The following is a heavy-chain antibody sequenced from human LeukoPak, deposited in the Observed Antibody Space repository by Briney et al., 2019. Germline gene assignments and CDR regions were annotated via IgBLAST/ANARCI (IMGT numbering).Heavy chain of an antibody. J-gene: IGHJ4*02. CDR2: IYTSGST. Sequence: PSETLSLTCTVSGGSISSGSYYWSWIRQPAGKGLEWIGRIYTSGSTNYNPSLKSRVTISVDTSKNQFSLKLSSVTAADTAVYYCARAVVWFGEKYHLDYWGQGTLVTVSS. D-gene: IGHD3-10*01. V-gene: IGHV4-61*02. CDR1: GGSISSGSYY. CDR3: ARAVVWFGEKYHLDY.